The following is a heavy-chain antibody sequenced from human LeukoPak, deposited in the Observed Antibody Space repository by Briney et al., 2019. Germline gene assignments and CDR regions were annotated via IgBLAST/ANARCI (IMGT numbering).Heavy chain of an antibody. V-gene: IGHV3-21*05. Sequence: PGGSLRLSCAASGFTLSGYNMNWVRQAPGKGLEWVSYLSGVGSDVYYADSVKGRFTISRDNAKNSLYLQMNSLRAEDTAVYYCARGHYGMDVWGQGTTVTVSS. J-gene: IGHJ6*02. CDR3: ARGHYGMDV. CDR1: GFTLSGYN. CDR2: LSGVGSDV.